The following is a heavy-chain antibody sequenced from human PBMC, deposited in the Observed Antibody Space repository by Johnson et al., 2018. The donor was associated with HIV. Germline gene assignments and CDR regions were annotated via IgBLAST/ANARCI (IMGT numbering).Heavy chain of an antibody. D-gene: IGHD1-26*01. CDR1: GFAISINY. V-gene: IGHV3-20*04. J-gene: IGHJ3*02. CDR3: ARVGGSYGDAFDI. Sequence: VQLVESGGGVVQPGGSLRLSCAASGFAISINYMSWVRQAPGKGLEWVSGINWNGGSTGYADSVKGRFTISRDNAKNSLYLQMNSLRAEDTAVYYCARVGGSYGDAFDIWGQGTMVTVSS. CDR2: INWNGGST.